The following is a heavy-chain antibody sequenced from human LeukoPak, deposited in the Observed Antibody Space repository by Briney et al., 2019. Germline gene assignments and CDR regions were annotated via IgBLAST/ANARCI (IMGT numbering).Heavy chain of an antibody. Sequence: ASVKVSCKASGYTFTGYYMHWVRQAPGQGLEWMGWINPNSGGTNYAQKFQGRVTMTGDTSISTAYMELSRLRSDDTAVYYCARGARKGWNDLMNWFDPWGQGTLVTVSS. CDR3: ARGARKGWNDLMNWFDP. J-gene: IGHJ5*02. CDR1: GYTFTGYY. CDR2: INPNSGGT. D-gene: IGHD1-1*01. V-gene: IGHV1-2*02.